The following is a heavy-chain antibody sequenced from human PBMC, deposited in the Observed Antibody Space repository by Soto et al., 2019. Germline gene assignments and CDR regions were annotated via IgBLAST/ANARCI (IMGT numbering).Heavy chain of an antibody. J-gene: IGHJ4*02. CDR3: ARGGRYYDFRSGYPSRFDY. V-gene: IGHV3-33*01. Sequence: PGGSLRLSCAASGFTFSSYGMHWVRQAPGKGLEWVAVIWYDGSNKYYADSVKGRFTISRDNSKNTLYLQMNSLRAEDTAVYYCARGGRYYDFRSGYPSRFDYCGQGPLVTVSS. CDR2: IWYDGSNK. D-gene: IGHD3-3*01. CDR1: GFTFSSYG.